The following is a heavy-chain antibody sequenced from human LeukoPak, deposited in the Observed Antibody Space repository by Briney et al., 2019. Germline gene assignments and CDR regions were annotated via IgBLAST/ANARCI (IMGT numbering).Heavy chain of an antibody. CDR1: GFTFDDYA. Sequence: HPGGSLRLSCAASGFTFDDYAMRWVRQAPGKGLEWVSGISWSSGSIGCADSVNGRFTISRDNANPSLYLQMNSLRAEDTALYYCAKVGSSGKNLDYWGQGTLVTVSS. J-gene: IGHJ4*02. CDR2: ISWSSGSI. CDR3: AKVGSSGKNLDY. V-gene: IGHV3-9*01. D-gene: IGHD5-18*01.